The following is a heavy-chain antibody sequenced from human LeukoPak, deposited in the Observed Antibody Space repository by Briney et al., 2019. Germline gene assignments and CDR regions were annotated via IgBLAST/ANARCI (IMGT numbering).Heavy chain of an antibody. Sequence: PSETLSLTCTVSGGSIRSSYYYWGWIRQPPGKGLEWIGSIYDSGSTYYNPSLKSRVTISVDTSKNQFSLKLNSVTAADTAVYYCARYYGSGSYYRTFQHWGQGTLVTVSS. CDR2: IYDSGST. J-gene: IGHJ1*01. CDR1: GGSIRSSYYY. CDR3: ARYYGSGSYYRTFQH. V-gene: IGHV4-39*01. D-gene: IGHD3-10*01.